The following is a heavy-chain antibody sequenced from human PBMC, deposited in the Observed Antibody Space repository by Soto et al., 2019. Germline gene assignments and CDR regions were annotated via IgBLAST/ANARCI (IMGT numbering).Heavy chain of an antibody. D-gene: IGHD6-6*01. CDR2: IYYSGST. CDR1: GGSISSSSYY. J-gene: IGHJ5*02. CDR3: ASLEYSSSSGNWFDP. V-gene: IGHV4-39*01. Sequence: SETLSLTCTVSGGSISSSSYYWGWIRQPPGKGLEWIGSIYYSGSTYYNPSLKSRVTISVDTSKNQFSLKLSSVTAADTAVYYCASLEYSSSSGNWFDPWGQGTLVTVSS.